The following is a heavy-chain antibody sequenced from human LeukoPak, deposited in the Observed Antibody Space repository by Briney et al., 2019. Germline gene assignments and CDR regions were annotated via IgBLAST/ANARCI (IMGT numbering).Heavy chain of an antibody. D-gene: IGHD2-15*01. J-gene: IGHJ4*02. Sequence: GGSLRLSCAASGFTFSNYAMSWVRQAPGRGLECVSAISGSVGSTYYADSVKVRFTISRDNSKNTLHMQMKSLRAEDTAVYHCARQLGYCSDGSCYFDYWGQGTLVPVSS. CDR2: ISGSVGST. CDR1: GFTFSNYA. CDR3: ARQLGYCSDGSCYFDY. V-gene: IGHV3-23*01.